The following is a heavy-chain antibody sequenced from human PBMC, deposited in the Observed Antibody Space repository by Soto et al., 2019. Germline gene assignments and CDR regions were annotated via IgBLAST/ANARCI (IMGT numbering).Heavy chain of an antibody. CDR2: IYYSGST. D-gene: IGHD6-13*01. V-gene: IGHV4-61*01. J-gene: IGHJ5*02. CDR1: GGSVSSGSYY. CDR3: ARSLAAAGIAGLWFDP. Sequence: SETLSLTCTVSGGSVSSGSYYWSWIRQPPGKGLEWIGYIYYSGSTNYNPSLKSRVTISVDTSKDQFSLKLSSVTAADTAVYYCARSLAAAGIAGLWFDPWGQGTLVTVSS.